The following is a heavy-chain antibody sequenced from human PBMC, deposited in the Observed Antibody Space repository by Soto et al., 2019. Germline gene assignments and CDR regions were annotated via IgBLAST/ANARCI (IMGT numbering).Heavy chain of an antibody. Sequence: SETLSLTCTVSGGSISSGGYYWSWIRQHPGKGLEWIGYIYYSGITYYNPSLKSRVTISVDTSKNQFSLKLSSVTAADTAVYYCARAHLLGYYDFWSGYQSQYFDYWGQGTLVTVSS. D-gene: IGHD3-3*01. CDR1: GGSISSGGYY. J-gene: IGHJ4*02. V-gene: IGHV4-31*03. CDR3: ARAHLLGYYDFWSGYQSQYFDY. CDR2: IYYSGIT.